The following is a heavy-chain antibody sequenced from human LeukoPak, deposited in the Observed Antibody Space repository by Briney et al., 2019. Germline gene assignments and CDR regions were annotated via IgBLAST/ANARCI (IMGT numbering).Heavy chain of an antibody. CDR2: IKQDGSEK. CDR1: GFTFSSYW. CDR3: ARDLDYYDSSGYSDY. V-gene: IGHV3-7*01. Sequence: GGSLRLSCAASGFTFSSYWMSWVRQAPGKGLEWVANIKQDGSEKYYVDSVKGRFTISRDNAKNSLYLQMNSLRAEDTAVYYCARDLDYYDSSGYSDYWGQGALVTVSS. D-gene: IGHD3-22*01. J-gene: IGHJ4*02.